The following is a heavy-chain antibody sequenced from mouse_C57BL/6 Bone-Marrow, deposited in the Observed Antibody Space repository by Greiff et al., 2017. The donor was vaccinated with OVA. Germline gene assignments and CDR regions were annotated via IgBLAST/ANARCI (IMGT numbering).Heavy chain of an antibody. CDR3: ARSFYDYAFAY. J-gene: IGHJ3*01. CDR1: GFTFSDYY. V-gene: IGHV5-12*01. CDR2: ISNGGGST. D-gene: IGHD2-4*01. Sequence: EVQVVESGGGLVQPGGSLKLSCAASGFTFSDYYMYWVRQTPEKRLEWVAYISNGGGSTYYPDTVKGRFTISRDNAKNTLYLQMSRLKSEDTAMYYCARSFYDYAFAYWGQGTLVTVSA.